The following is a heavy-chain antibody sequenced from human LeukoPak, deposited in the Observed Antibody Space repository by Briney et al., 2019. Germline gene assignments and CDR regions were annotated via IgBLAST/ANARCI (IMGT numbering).Heavy chain of an antibody. V-gene: IGHV7-4-1*02. Sequence: ASVKVSCKASGYTFTSYAMNWVRQAPGQGLYAQGFTGRFVFSLDTSVSTTYLQISGLKAEDTAVYFCARAFQSLGGLSLPDYWGQGTLVTVSS. CDR3: ARAFQSLGGLSLPDY. J-gene: IGHJ4*02. CDR1: GYTFTSYA. D-gene: IGHD3-16*02.